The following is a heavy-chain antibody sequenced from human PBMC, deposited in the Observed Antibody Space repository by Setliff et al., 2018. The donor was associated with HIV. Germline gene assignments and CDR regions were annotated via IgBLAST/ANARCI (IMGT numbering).Heavy chain of an antibody. D-gene: IGHD1-26*01. CDR2: ISYGGTYIYQS. CDR1: GFTFSSYC. CDR3: TTAQWVLVGATPFDY. J-gene: IGHJ4*02. Sequence: GGSLRLSCVASGFTFSSYCMDWFRQAPGKGLEWVSSISYGGTYIYQSDYAAPVKGRFTISRDDSKNTLFLQMNSLKTEDTAVYYCTTAQWVLVGATPFDYWGQGALVTVSS. V-gene: IGHV3-72*01.